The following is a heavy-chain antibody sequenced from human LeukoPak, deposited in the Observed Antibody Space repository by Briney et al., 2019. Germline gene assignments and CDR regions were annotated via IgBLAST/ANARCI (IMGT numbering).Heavy chain of an antibody. V-gene: IGHV4-34*01. Sequence: SETLSLTCAVYGGSFSGYYWSWIRQPPGKGLEWIGEINHSGSTNYNPSLKSRVTISVDTSKNQFSLKLSSVTAADTAVYYCARGRRKAVVGQGTFDYWGQGTLVTVSS. CDR1: GGSFSGYY. J-gene: IGHJ4*02. CDR3: ARGRRKAVVGQGTFDY. CDR2: INHSGST. D-gene: IGHD6-19*01.